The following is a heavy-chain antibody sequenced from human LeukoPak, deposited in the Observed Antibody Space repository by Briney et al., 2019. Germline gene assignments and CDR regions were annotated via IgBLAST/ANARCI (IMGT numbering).Heavy chain of an antibody. CDR2: INPSGGST. D-gene: IGHD3-10*01. CDR3: ARSPTPMVRGVIIDY. J-gene: IGHJ4*02. V-gene: IGHV1-46*01. Sequence: GASVKVSCKASGYTFTSYYMHWVRQAPGQGLEWMGIINPSGGSTSYAQKFQGRVTMTRDTSTSTVYMELSSLRSEDTAVYYCARSPTPMVRGVIIDYWGQGTLVTVSS. CDR1: GYTFTSYY.